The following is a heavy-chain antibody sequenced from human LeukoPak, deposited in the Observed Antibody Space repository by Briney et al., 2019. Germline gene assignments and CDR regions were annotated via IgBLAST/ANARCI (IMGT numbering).Heavy chain of an antibody. CDR1: GFTFSSYS. D-gene: IGHD3-22*01. Sequence: PGGSLRLSCAASGFTFSSYSMNWVRQAPGKGLEWVSSISSSSSYIYYADSVKGRFTISRDNAKNSLYLQMNSLRAEDTAVYYCARRAGYYDSRGADYWGQGTLVTVSS. CDR2: ISSSSSYI. CDR3: ARRAGYYDSRGADY. V-gene: IGHV3-21*01. J-gene: IGHJ4*02.